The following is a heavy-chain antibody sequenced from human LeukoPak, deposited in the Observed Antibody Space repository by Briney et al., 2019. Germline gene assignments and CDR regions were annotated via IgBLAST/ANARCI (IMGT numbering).Heavy chain of an antibody. J-gene: IGHJ4*02. CDR2: IYHSGRT. Sequence: SETLSLTCTVSGYSISSGDYWGWIRQPPGKGLEWIGSIYHSGRTYYNPSLKSRVTISVDTSKHQFSLKLSSMTAADTAVYYCARDTQLGMDYWGQGTLVTVSS. CDR3: ARDTQLGMDY. V-gene: IGHV4-38-2*02. CDR1: GYSISSGDY. D-gene: IGHD7-27*01.